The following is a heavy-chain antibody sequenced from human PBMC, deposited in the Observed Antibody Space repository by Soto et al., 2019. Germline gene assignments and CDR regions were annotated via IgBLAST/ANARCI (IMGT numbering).Heavy chain of an antibody. CDR1: GDSISNVNYC. D-gene: IGHD7-27*01. Sequence: QVQLQESGPGLVKPSQTLSLTCTVSGDSISNVNYCWSWIRQPPDKGLEWIGHIYDGGSTYNTPSLTSRVTISVDTSTNQCPLQLRAVRAADTAVSYCARGPSGDQADYWGQGTLVTVSS. J-gene: IGHJ4*02. V-gene: IGHV4-30-4*01. CDR2: IYDGGST. CDR3: ARGPSGDQADY.